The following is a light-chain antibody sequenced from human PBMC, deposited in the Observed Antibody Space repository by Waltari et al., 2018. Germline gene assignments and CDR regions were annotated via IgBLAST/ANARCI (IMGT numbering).Light chain of an antibody. CDR2: GTS. V-gene: IGKV3-20*01. CDR3: QQYDGEVVT. Sequence: IVLTPSPGTLSLSRGERAILSCRASQSVTSISLTWYQQKLGQAPRLLIYGTSSRDTGIPDRFSGSGSGTDFTLTISRLEPEDFAVYYCQQYDGEVVTFGGGTKVEI. J-gene: IGKJ4*01. CDR1: QSVTSIS.